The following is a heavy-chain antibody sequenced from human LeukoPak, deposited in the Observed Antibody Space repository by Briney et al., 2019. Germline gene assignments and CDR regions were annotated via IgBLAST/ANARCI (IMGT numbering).Heavy chain of an antibody. D-gene: IGHD6-6*01. CDR1: GYSISSGYY. CDR2: IYTSGST. V-gene: IGHV4-61*02. Sequence: PSETLSLTCTVSGYSISSGYYWGWIRQPAGKGLEWIGRIYTSGSTNYNPSLKSRVTISVDTSKNQFSLKLSSVTAADTAVYYCAKARYSSSGYYYYYMDVWGKGTTVTVSS. J-gene: IGHJ6*03. CDR3: AKARYSSSGYYYYYMDV.